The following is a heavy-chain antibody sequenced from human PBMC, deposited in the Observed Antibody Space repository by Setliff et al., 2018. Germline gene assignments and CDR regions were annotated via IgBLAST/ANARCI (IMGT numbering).Heavy chain of an antibody. CDR2: VYDSGTT. D-gene: IGHD2-2*01. J-gene: IGHJ4*02. V-gene: IGHV4-39*01. Sequence: LSLTCAVSGASIRNNYYWGWIRQPPGKGLEWIGTVYDSGTTYYNPSLKSRVTIFVDTSKNQFSLNLNSVTAADTGVYYCASCRYQVPYDYWGQGILVTVSS. CDR3: ASCRYQVPYDY. CDR1: GASIRNNYY.